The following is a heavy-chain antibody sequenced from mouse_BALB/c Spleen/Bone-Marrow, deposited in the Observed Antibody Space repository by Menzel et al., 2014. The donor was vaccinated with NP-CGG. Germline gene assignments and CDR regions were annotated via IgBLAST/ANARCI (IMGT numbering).Heavy chain of an antibody. J-gene: IGHJ3*01. Sequence: EVKVVESGGGLVQPGGSLKLSCAASGFTFSSYGMSWVRQTPDKRLELVATINSNGGSTYYPDSVKGRFTISRDNAKNTLYLQMSSLKSEDTAMYYCARDMITTRGFAYWGQETLVTVSA. D-gene: IGHD2-4*01. V-gene: IGHV5-6-3*01. CDR3: ARDMITTRGFAY. CDR1: GFTFSSYG. CDR2: INSNGGST.